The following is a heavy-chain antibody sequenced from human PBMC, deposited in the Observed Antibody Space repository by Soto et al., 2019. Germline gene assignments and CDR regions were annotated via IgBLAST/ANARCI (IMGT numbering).Heavy chain of an antibody. V-gene: IGHV3-15*07. D-gene: IGHD5-18*01. CDR1: GFTFSNAW. CDR3: TLDGYSYGPPTGDY. Sequence: GGSLRLSCAASGFTFSNAWMNWVRQAPGKGLEWVGRIKSKTDGGTTDYAAPVKGRFTISRDDSKNTLYLQMNSLKTEDTAVYYCTLDGYSYGPPTGDYWGQGTLVTVSS. J-gene: IGHJ4*02. CDR2: IKSKTDGGTT.